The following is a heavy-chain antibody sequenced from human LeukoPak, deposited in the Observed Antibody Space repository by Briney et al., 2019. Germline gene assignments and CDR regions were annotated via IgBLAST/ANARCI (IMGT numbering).Heavy chain of an antibody. CDR1: GGSFSGYY. D-gene: IGHD5-24*01. CDR2: INHSGST. J-gene: IGHJ4*02. Sequence: SETLSLTCAVYGGSFSGYYWSWIRQPPGKGLEWIGEINHSGSTNYNPSLKSRVTISVDTSKNQFSLKLSSVTAADTAVYYCARAGEDGYNIDYWGQGTLVTVSS. CDR3: ARAGEDGYNIDY. V-gene: IGHV4-34*01.